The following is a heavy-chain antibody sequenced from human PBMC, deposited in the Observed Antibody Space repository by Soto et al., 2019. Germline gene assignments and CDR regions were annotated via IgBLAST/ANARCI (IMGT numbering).Heavy chain of an antibody. D-gene: IGHD3-10*01. V-gene: IGHV3-13*04. CDR3: ARGVTMVRGVIIAYFDY. CDR1: GFTFSSYD. J-gene: IGHJ4*02. CDR2: IGTAGDT. Sequence: EVQLVETGGGLVQPGGSLRLSCAASGFTFSSYDMHWVRQATGKGLEWVSVIGTAGDTYYPGSVKGRFTISRENAKNSLYLQMNSLRAGDTAVYYCARGVTMVRGVIIAYFDYWGQGTLVTVSS.